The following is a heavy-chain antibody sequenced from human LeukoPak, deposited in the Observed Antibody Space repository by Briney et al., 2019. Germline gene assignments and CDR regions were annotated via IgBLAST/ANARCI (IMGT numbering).Heavy chain of an antibody. CDR3: ARHLTGYTDYFDY. CDR1: WCIFTSYW. V-gene: IGHV5-51*01. Sequence: GASLEISCQCSWCIFTSYWVGWGRELPGKGVGWGGIIYPGDSDTRYSPSFQGQVTISADKSISTAYLQWSSLKASDTAMYYCARHLTGYTDYFDYWGQGTLVTVSS. D-gene: IGHD3-9*01. J-gene: IGHJ4*02. CDR2: IYPGDSDT.